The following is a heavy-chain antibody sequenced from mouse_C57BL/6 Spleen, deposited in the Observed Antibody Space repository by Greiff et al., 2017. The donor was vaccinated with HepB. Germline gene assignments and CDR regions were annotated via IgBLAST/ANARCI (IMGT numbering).Heavy chain of an antibody. J-gene: IGHJ2*01. CDR3: ARDPTMVSFDY. CDR2: ISDGGSYT. Sequence: EVKLMESGGGLVKPGGSLKLSCAASGFTFSSYAMSWVRQTPEKRLEWVATISDGGSYTYYPDNVKGRFTISRDNAKNNLYLQMSHLKSEDTAMYYCARDPTMVSFDYWGQGTTLTVSS. D-gene: IGHD1-1*02. CDR1: GFTFSSYA. V-gene: IGHV5-4*01.